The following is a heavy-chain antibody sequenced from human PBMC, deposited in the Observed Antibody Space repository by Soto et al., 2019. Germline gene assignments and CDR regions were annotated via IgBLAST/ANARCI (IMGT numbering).Heavy chain of an antibody. CDR3: AKVTLLRPDFDY. CDR1: GGTFSSYA. J-gene: IGHJ4*02. V-gene: IGHV1-69*13. CDR2: IIPIFGTA. D-gene: IGHD2-15*01. Sequence: SVKVSCKASGGTFSSYAISWVRQAPGQGLEWMGGIIPIFGTANYAQKFQGRVTITADESTSTAYMELSSLRSEDTAVYYCAKVTLLRPDFDYWGQGTLVTVSS.